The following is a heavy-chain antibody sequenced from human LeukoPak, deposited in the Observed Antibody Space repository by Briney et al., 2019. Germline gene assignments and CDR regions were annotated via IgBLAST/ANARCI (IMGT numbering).Heavy chain of an antibody. D-gene: IGHD6-25*01. Sequence: SVKVSCKASGGTFSNYAISWVRQAPGQGLEWLGGIIPMFGTAKYAQKFQGRVTITTDESTTTAYMELIGLRFEDAAVYYCVRRQALRGRHRAFDPWGQGTLVTVTS. CDR1: GGTFSNYA. J-gene: IGHJ5*02. V-gene: IGHV1-69*05. CDR3: VRRQALRGRHRAFDP. CDR2: IIPMFGTA.